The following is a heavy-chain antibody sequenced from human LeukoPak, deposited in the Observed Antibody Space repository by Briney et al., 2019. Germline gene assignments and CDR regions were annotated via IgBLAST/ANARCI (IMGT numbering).Heavy chain of an antibody. CDR3: ARSSYDFWSGYSTTTYGMDV. CDR1: GGSFSGYY. Sequence: PSETLSLTCAVYGGSFSGYYWSWIRQPPGKGLEWIGEINHSGSTNSNPSLKSRVTISVDTSKNQFSLKLSSVTAADTAVYYCARSSYDFWSGYSTTTYGMDVWGQGTTVTVSS. D-gene: IGHD3-3*01. V-gene: IGHV4-34*01. J-gene: IGHJ6*02. CDR2: INHSGST.